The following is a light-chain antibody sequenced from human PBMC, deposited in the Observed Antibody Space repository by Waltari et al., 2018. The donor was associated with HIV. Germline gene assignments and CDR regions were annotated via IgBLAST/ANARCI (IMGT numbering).Light chain of an antibody. V-gene: IGLV4-69*01. CDR2: VNSDGSH. CDR3: QTWGAGIQV. Sequence: QLALTQPPSPSASLGAPVKLTCSLSCWHRTYAIAWHLQQPAKGPRFLMKVNSDGSHNKRDEIPDRFSGSSSGAERYLTISSLQYEDEADYYCQTWGAGIQVFGGGTKLTVL. CDR1: CWHRTYA. J-gene: IGLJ2*01.